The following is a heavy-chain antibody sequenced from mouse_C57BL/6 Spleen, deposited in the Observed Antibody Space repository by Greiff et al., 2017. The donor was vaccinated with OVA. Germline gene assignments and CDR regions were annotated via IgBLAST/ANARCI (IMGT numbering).Heavy chain of an antibody. CDR1: GYTFTSYW. CDR3: AREGVTGTGARDY. D-gene: IGHD4-1*01. J-gene: IGHJ4*01. CDR2: IYPSDSET. V-gene: IGHV1-61*01. Sequence: QVQLQQPGAELVRPGSSVKLSCKASGYTFTSYWMDWVKQRPGQGLEWIGNIYPSDSETHYNQKFKDKATLTVAKSSSTAYMQLSSLTSEDSAVYYCAREGVTGTGARDYWGQGTSVTVSS.